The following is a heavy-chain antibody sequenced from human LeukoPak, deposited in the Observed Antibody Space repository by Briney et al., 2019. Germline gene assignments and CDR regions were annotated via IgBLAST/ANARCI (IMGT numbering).Heavy chain of an antibody. CDR2: ITSKPNSYET. Sequence: GGSLKLSCAAPGFTFSGSAMHWVRQASGKGLEWVGRITSKPNSYETVYAASMNGRFTISRDDSKNTAYLQMNSLKTEDTAVYYCAGGRGWYSPDYWGQGTLVAVSS. V-gene: IGHV3-73*01. J-gene: IGHJ4*02. CDR1: GFTFSGSA. CDR3: AGGRGWYSPDY. D-gene: IGHD6-19*01.